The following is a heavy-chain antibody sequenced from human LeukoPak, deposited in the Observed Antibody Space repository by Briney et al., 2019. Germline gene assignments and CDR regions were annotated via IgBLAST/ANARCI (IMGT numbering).Heavy chain of an antibody. V-gene: IGHV4-59*01. J-gene: IGHJ4*02. Sequence: KPSETLSLTCTVSGGSISSYYWSWIRQPPGKGLEWIGYIYYSGSTTYNPSLKSRVTISVDTSKNQFSLKLSSVTAADTAVYCCARFVGEASGWSTHEPYYFDYWGQGTLVTVSS. CDR2: IYYSGST. CDR3: ARFVGEASGWSTHEPYYFDY. D-gene: IGHD6-19*01. CDR1: GGSISSYY.